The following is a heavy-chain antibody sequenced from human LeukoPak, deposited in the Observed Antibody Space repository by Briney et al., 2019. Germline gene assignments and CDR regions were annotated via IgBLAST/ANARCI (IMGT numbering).Heavy chain of an antibody. V-gene: IGHV4-34*01. Sequence: SETLSLTCAVYGGSFSGYYWSWIRQPPGKGREWIGEINHSGSTNYNPSLKSRVTISVDTSKNQSSLKLSSVTAADTAVYYCARGLDCSSTSCYAGYPDWFDPWGQGTLVTVSS. J-gene: IGHJ5*02. CDR1: GGSFSGYY. CDR2: INHSGST. CDR3: ARGLDCSSTSCYAGYPDWFDP. D-gene: IGHD2-2*01.